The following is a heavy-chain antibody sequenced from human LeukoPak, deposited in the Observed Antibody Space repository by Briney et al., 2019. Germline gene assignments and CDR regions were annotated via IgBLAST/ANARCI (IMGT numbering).Heavy chain of an antibody. D-gene: IGHD3-3*01. CDR2: ISSSGSTI. CDR1: GFTFSDYY. J-gene: IGHJ4*02. Sequence: PGGSLRLSCAAPGFTFSDYYMSWIRQAPGKGLEWVSYISSSGSTIYYADSVKGRFTISRDNAKNSLYLQMNSLRAEDTAVYYCARHGSYDFWSGYTANYFDYWGQGTLVTVSS. CDR3: ARHGSYDFWSGYTANYFDY. V-gene: IGHV3-11*01.